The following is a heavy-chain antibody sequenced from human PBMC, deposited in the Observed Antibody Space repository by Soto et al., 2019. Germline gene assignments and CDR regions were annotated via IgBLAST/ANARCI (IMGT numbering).Heavy chain of an antibody. V-gene: IGHV1-69*01. CDR1: GGTFSRHA. Sequence: QVQLVQSGAEVRKPGSSVKVSCKASGGTFSRHAISWVRQAPGQGLEWMGGIIPIFGTATHAQKVQGRLRMIADDSTSTVYMGLSRLRSADTGMYYCARGWGYDSNDYYYAYWGQGTLVIVSS. D-gene: IGHD3-22*01. CDR2: IIPIFGTA. J-gene: IGHJ4*02. CDR3: ARGWGYDSNDYYYAY.